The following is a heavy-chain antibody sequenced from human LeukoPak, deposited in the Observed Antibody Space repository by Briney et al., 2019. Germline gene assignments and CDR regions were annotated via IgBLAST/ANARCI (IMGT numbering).Heavy chain of an antibody. CDR3: ARANGGNPRGKFDY. J-gene: IGHJ4*02. Sequence: ETLSLTCTVSGGSISSYYWSWIRQPAGKGLEWIGRIYTSGSTNYNPSLKSRVTISVDRSKNQFSLKLSSVTAADTAVYYCARANGGNPRGKFDYWGQGTLVTVSS. CDR1: GGSISSYY. CDR2: IYTSGST. V-gene: IGHV4-4*07. D-gene: IGHD4-23*01.